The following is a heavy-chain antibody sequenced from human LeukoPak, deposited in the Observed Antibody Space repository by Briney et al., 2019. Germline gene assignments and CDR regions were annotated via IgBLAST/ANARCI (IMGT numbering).Heavy chain of an antibody. Sequence: GGSLRLSCTASGFTFGDYAMSWVRQAPGKGLEWVGFIRSKAYGGTTEYAASVKGRFTISRDDSKSIAYLQMNSLKTEDTAVYYCTRISLGATIDYWGQGTLVTVSS. J-gene: IGHJ4*02. V-gene: IGHV3-49*04. D-gene: IGHD1-26*01. CDR1: GFTFGDYA. CDR3: TRISLGATIDY. CDR2: IRSKAYGGTT.